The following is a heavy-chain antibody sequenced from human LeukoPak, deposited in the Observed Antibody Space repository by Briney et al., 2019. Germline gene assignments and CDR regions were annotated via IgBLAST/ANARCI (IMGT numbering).Heavy chain of an antibody. D-gene: IGHD2/OR15-2a*01. CDR2: IRYGGST. CDR1: GYSISSGDHY. CDR3: ARAAAVTNSWYYFDY. V-gene: IGHV4-30-4*01. Sequence: TSETLSLTCAVSGYSISSGDHYWTWIRQPPGKGLEWIGYIRYGGSTYYNPSLKSRVIISVDMSNNQFSLSLNSLSAADSAVYYCARAAAVTNSWYYFDYWGQGTLVTVSS. J-gene: IGHJ4*02.